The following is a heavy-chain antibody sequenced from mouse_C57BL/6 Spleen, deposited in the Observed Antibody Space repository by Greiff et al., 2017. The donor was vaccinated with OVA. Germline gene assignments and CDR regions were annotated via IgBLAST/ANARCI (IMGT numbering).Heavy chain of an antibody. CDR3: ARDRGYGSSPYWYFDV. Sequence: EVQLVESEGGLVQPGSSMKLSCTASGFTFSDYYMAWVRQVPEKGLEWVANINYDGSSTYYLDSLKSRFIISRDNAKNILYLQMSSLKSEDTATYYCARDRGYGSSPYWYFDVWGTGTTVTVSS. V-gene: IGHV5-16*01. CDR2: INYDGSST. CDR1: GFTFSDYY. D-gene: IGHD1-1*01. J-gene: IGHJ1*03.